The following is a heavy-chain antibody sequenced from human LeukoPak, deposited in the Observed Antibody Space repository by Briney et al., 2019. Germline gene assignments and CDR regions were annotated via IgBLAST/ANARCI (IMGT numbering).Heavy chain of an antibody. CDR2: ISYDGSNK. V-gene: IGHV3-30*18. Sequence: GRSLRLSCAASGFTSSTYGMHWARQAPGKGLEWVAFISYDGSNKYYADSVKGRFTISRDNSKNTLYLQVNSLRAEDTAVYYCAKGYYYDNSGAPDDAFDIWGQGTMVTVSS. CDR1: GFTSSTYG. D-gene: IGHD3-22*01. CDR3: AKGYYYDNSGAPDDAFDI. J-gene: IGHJ3*02.